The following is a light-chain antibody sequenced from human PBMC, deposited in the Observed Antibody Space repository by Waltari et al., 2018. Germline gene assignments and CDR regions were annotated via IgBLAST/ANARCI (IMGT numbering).Light chain of an antibody. Sequence: QSALTHPASVSGSPGQSITISCTGTSRDVGGYDYVSCYQCLPGKASTLIIYEVTSGPLGVSERYSGSKSDNTASRSIPALHPEDEGDDDCSSYTSINTPYGGFGGGTKLTVL. V-gene: IGLV2-14*01. CDR3: SSYTSINTPYGG. CDR1: SRDVGGYDY. J-gene: IGLJ3*02. CDR2: EVT.